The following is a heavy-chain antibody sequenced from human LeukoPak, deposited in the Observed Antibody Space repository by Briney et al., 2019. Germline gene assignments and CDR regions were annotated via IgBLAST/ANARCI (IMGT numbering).Heavy chain of an antibody. CDR2: INAGNGNT. CDR1: GYTFTSYA. D-gene: IGHD6-13*01. V-gene: IGHV1-3*01. J-gene: IGHJ6*04. CDR3: AREQQLLNYYYGMDV. Sequence: GASVKVSCKASGYTFTSYAIHWVRRAPGQRLEWMGWINAGNGNTKYSQKFQGRVTITRDTSASTAYMELSSLRSEDTAVYYCAREQQLLNYYYGMDVWGKGTTVTVSS.